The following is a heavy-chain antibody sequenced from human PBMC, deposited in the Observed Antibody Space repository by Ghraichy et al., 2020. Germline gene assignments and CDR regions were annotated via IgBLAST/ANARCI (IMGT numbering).Heavy chain of an antibody. CDR1: GFTFTSSA. D-gene: IGHD3-10*01. CDR2: IVVGSGNT. V-gene: IGHV1-58*02. J-gene: IGHJ4*02. Sequence: SVKVSCKASGFTFTSSAMQWVRQARGQRLEWIGWIVVGSGNTNYAQKFQERVTITRDMSTSTAYMELSSLRSEDTAVYYCAAESHVSGSYYAGEKNFDYWGQGTLVTVSS. CDR3: AAESHVSGSYYAGEKNFDY.